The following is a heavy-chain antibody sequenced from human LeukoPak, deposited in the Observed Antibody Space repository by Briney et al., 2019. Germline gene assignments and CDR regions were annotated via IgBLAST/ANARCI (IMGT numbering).Heavy chain of an antibody. CDR2: ISAYNGDT. V-gene: IGHV1-18*01. D-gene: IGHD2-8*01. CDR3: ARNAEDYYYYGMDV. CDR1: GYTFTNYG. J-gene: IGHJ6*02. Sequence: ASVKVSCTASGYTFTNYGFTWVRLAPGQGLEWVGWISAYNGDTNYAQKLQDRVTMTTDTSTSTVYMELRSLRSDDTAVYYCARNAEDYYYYGMDVWGQGTTVTVSS.